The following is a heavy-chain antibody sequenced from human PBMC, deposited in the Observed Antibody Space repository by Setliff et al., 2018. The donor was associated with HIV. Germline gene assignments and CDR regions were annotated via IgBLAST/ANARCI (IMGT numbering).Heavy chain of an antibody. Sequence: PGGSLRLSCAASGFTFSTYSLNWVRQAPGKGLEWISCISSSSSSIYYADSVKGRFTISRDNAKNSLYLQMKSLRAEDTALYYCAKDRQLRSMYYFDYWGQGTLVPSPQ. CDR2: ISSSSSSI. D-gene: IGHD6-13*01. CDR3: AKDRQLRSMYYFDY. CDR1: GFTFSTYS. J-gene: IGHJ4*02. V-gene: IGHV3-48*01.